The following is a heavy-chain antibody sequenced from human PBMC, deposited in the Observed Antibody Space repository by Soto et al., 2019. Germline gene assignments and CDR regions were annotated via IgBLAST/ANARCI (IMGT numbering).Heavy chain of an antibody. Sequence: GGSLRLSCAASGFTFSNNAMSWVRQAPGEGLEWVSTISGSGGITYYADSVKGRFTMSRDNSKNTLYLQMNSLRVEDTAQYYCAKVLCSTTTCYNKNYFYYYGMAVWGQGTTVTVSS. D-gene: IGHD2-2*01. CDR3: AKVLCSTTTCYNKNYFYYYGMAV. CDR2: ISGSGGIT. J-gene: IGHJ6*02. CDR1: GFTFSNNA. V-gene: IGHV3-23*01.